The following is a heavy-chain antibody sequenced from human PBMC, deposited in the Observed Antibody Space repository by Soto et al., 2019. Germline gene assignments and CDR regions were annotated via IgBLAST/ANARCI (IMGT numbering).Heavy chain of an antibody. V-gene: IGHV1-2*04. Sequence: ASVKVSCKASGYTFTGYYMHWVRQAPGQGLEWMGWINPNSGGTNYAQKFQGWVTMTRDTSISTAYMELSRLRSDDTAVYYCARGDDFWSGYLGSGPTSRYRSAFDSWGQGTRVTVAS. D-gene: IGHD3-3*01. CDR3: ARGDDFWSGYLGSGPTSRYRSAFDS. CDR2: INPNSGGT. CDR1: GYTFTGYY. J-gene: IGHJ3*02.